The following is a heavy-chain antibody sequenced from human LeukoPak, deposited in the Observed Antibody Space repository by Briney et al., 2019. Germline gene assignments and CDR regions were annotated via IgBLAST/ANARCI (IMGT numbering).Heavy chain of an antibody. D-gene: IGHD4-23*01. CDR3: TRLNNDYGGNHGDY. CDR1: GFTFSGSA. J-gene: IGHJ4*02. CDR2: IRTKANSYAT. V-gene: IGHV3-73*01. Sequence: GGSLRLSCAASGFTFSGSAMHWVRQASGKGLEWVGRIRTKANSYATAYAASPEGRFTISRDDSKNTAYLQMNSLKTEDTAVYYCTRLNNDYGGNHGDYWGQGTLVTVSS.